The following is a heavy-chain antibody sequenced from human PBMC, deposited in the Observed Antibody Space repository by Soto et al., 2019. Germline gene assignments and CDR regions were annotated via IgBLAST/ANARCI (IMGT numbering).Heavy chain of an antibody. CDR3: ARLYYYDSSGYYYDGPYYGKDV. V-gene: IGHV1-69*13. CDR2: IIPIFGTA. Sequence: SVKVSCKASGGTFSSYAISWVRQAPGQGLEWMGGIIPIFGTANYAQKFQGRVTITADESTSTAYMVLSSLRSEDTAVYYCARLYYYDSSGYYYDGPYYGKDVWGQGTTVKVSS. CDR1: GGTFSSYA. J-gene: IGHJ6*02. D-gene: IGHD3-22*01.